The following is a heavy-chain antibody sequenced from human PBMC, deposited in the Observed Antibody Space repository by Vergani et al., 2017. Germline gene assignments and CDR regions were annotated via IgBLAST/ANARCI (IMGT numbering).Heavy chain of an antibody. CDR1: GFTFSTYA. CDR2: ISSDGGST. Sequence: EVQLLESGGGLVQPGGSLRLSCAASGFTFSTYAMTWVRQAPGKGLEWVSTISSDGGSTYYADSVKGRFTISRDNSKNTAYLQMNSLKTEDTAVYYCTRHRKVPAASDYYYYYYYMDVWGKGTTVTVSS. D-gene: IGHD2-2*01. CDR3: TRHRKVPAASDYYYYYYYMDV. V-gene: IGHV3-23*01. J-gene: IGHJ6*03.